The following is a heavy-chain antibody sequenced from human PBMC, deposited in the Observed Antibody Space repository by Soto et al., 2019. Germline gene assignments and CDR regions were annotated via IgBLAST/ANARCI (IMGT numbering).Heavy chain of an antibody. D-gene: IGHD4-17*01. CDR1: GGTFSRYA. CDR3: ASKSYGGYYYGMDV. V-gene: IGHV1-69*13. CDR2: IIPIFGTA. Sequence: ASGKVSWKASGGTFSRYAISWGRQAPGQRLEWMGGIIPIFGTANYAQKFQGRVTITADGSTSTASVELSSLRSEDTAVYFCASKSYGGYYYGMDVWGQGTTVTVSS. J-gene: IGHJ6*02.